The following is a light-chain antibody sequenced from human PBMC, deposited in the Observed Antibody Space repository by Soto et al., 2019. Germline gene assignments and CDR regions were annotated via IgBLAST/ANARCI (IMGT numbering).Light chain of an antibody. Sequence: DIQMTQSPATLSASVGDRVTITCRASQSVRSWLAWYQQKPGTAPKLRIFDASRLESGVPSRFSGSASGTEFTLTISSLQPDDFATYYCQQYDNYPLTFGGGTKVDIK. CDR2: DAS. CDR1: QSVRSW. J-gene: IGKJ4*01. CDR3: QQYDNYPLT. V-gene: IGKV1-5*01.